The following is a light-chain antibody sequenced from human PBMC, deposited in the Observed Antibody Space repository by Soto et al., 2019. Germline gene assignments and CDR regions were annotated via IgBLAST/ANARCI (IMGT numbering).Light chain of an antibody. CDR2: AAF. CDR3: QNYNGAPWT. J-gene: IGKJ1*01. V-gene: IGKV1-27*01. CDR1: EDISNY. Sequence: DIQMTQSPSSLSASVGDRVTITCRASEDISNYLAWYQQKPGKVPKLLIYAAFTLHSGVPSRFSGSGSGTDFTLTISGLQPEDGANYYCQNYNGAPWTFGQGTKVEIE.